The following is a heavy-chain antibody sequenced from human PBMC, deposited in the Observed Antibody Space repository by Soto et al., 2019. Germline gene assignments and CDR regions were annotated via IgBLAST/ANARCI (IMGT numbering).Heavy chain of an antibody. CDR2: IVPTVDTS. Sequence: SVKVSCKTSGATFSSYAITWVRQAPGQGLEWMGGIVPTVDTSTYAQKFQGRVTITADKFTNTVYMELSSLRSDDTAVYYCVRVVAFPDYPDNWRQGTLVTVSS. D-gene: IGHD2-15*01. CDR3: VRVVAFPDYPDN. CDR1: GATFSSYA. V-gene: IGHV1-69*06. J-gene: IGHJ4*02.